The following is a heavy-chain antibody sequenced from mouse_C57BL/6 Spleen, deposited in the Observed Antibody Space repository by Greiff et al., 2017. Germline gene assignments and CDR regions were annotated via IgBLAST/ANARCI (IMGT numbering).Heavy chain of an antibody. J-gene: IGHJ4*01. V-gene: IGHV1-82*01. CDR2: IYPGDGDT. CDR3: ARGEIYYGNYDYAMDY. CDR1: GYAFSSSW. D-gene: IGHD2-1*01. Sequence: QVQLQQSGPELVKPGASVKISCKASGYAFSSSWMNWVKQRPGKGLEWIGRIYPGDGDTNYNGKFKGKATLTADKSSSTAYMQLSSLTSEDSAVYFCARGEIYYGNYDYAMDYWGQGTSVTVSS.